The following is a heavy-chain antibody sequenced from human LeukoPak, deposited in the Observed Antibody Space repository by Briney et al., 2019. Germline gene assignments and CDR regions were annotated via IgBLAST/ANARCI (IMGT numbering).Heavy chain of an antibody. J-gene: IGHJ4*02. V-gene: IGHV4-39*01. CDR2: IYYSGST. D-gene: IGHD1-14*01. CDR3: ARHPPRGNTGLAFDF. Sequence: PSETLSLTCTVSGGSISSYYWGWIRRPPGKGLEWIGSIYYSGSTYYNPSLKSRVTISVDTSKNQFSLELRSVTAADTAVYYCARHPPRGNTGLAFDFWGRGTLVTVSS. CDR1: GGSISSYY.